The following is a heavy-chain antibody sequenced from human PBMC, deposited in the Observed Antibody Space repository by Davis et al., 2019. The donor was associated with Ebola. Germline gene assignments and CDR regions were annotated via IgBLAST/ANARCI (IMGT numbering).Heavy chain of an antibody. D-gene: IGHD6-6*01. CDR1: GYTFNRYG. Sequence: ASVKVSCKASGYTFNRYGMNWVRQAPGQGPEWMGWINTKTGNPTYAQGFTGRFVFSLDTSVSTAYLQISSLKAEDTAVYYCAREENIADRPGYYGMDVWGKETTVTVSS. CDR3: AREENIADRPGYYGMDV. J-gene: IGHJ6*04. CDR2: INTKTGNP. V-gene: IGHV7-4-1*02.